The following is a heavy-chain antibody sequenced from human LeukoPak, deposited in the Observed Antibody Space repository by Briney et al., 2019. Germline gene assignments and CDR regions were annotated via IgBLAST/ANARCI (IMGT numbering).Heavy chain of an antibody. V-gene: IGHV3-7*03. CDR2: VNRDGSET. CDR1: GSTLSNHW. Sequence: GGSLRLSCAASGSTLSNHWMTWVRQVPGRGPEWVANVNRDGSETYYLDSVKGRFTISKNNAKNSLYLQMNSLRAEDTALYHCARNNGMDVWGQGTTVIVSS. J-gene: IGHJ6*02. CDR3: ARNNGMDV.